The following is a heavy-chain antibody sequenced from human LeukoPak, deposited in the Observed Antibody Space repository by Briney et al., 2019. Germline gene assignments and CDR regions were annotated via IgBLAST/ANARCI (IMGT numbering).Heavy chain of an antibody. J-gene: IGHJ4*02. CDR3: AKAPVTTCRGAFCYPFDY. D-gene: IGHD2-15*01. CDR1: GFTFSSYE. CDR2: ISDTGNT. Sequence: GGSLRLSCAASGFTFSSYEMNWVRQAPGKGLEWVSAISDTGNTYHADSVKGRFTISRDSSKNTLFLQMNRLRPEDAAVYYCAKAPVTTCRGAFCYPFDYWGLGTLVTASS. V-gene: IGHV3-23*01.